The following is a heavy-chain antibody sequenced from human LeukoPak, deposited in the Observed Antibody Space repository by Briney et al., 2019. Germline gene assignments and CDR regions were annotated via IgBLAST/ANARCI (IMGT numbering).Heavy chain of an antibody. Sequence: GASVKVSCKASGGTFSSYAISWVRQAPGQGLEWMGGIIPIFGTANYAQKFQGRVTITTDETMSTAYMELSSLRSEDTAVYYCARNEGGLLLDVWGKGTTVTVSS. J-gene: IGHJ6*04. V-gene: IGHV1-69*05. CDR1: GGTFSSYA. CDR2: IIPIFGTA. D-gene: IGHD1-1*01. CDR3: ARNEGGLLLDV.